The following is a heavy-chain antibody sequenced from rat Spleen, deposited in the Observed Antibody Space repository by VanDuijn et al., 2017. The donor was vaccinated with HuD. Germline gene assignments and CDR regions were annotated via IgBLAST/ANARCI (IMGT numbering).Heavy chain of an antibody. J-gene: IGHJ3*01. D-gene: IGHD1-11*01. CDR1: GFSLSSYG. V-gene: IGHV2-13*01. CDR2: IWGNGNT. CDR3: TRTYGGYTQHWFAY. Sequence: QVQLKESGPGLVQPSQTLSLTCTVSGFSLSSYGVIWVRQPPGKGLEWMGVIWGNGNTNYNSTLKSRLSISRGTSKSQIYLKMNSLQTEDTAIYFCTRTYGGYTQHWFAYWGQGTLVSVPS.